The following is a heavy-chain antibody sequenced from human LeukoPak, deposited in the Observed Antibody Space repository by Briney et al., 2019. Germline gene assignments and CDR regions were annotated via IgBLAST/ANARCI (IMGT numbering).Heavy chain of an antibody. CDR2: IKQDGSIK. D-gene: IGHD6-6*01. CDR3: ARIGYSSSSFDY. V-gene: IGHV3-7*01. CDR1: GFTFNNYW. Sequence: GGSLRLSCAASGFTFNNYWMSWVRQAPGQGLEWVANIKQDGSIKYYVDSVKGRITISRDNAKKSVYLQMNSLRAEDTAVYYCARIGYSSSSFDYWGQGNLVTVSS. J-gene: IGHJ4*02.